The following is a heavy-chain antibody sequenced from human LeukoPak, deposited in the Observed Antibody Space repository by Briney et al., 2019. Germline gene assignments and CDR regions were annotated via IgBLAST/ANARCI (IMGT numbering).Heavy chain of an antibody. V-gene: IGHV1-2*02. Sequence: ASVKVSCKASGYTFTSHYMHWVRQAPGQGLEWMGIINPTGGSTNYAQKFQGRVTMTRDTSISTAYMELSRLRSDDTAVYYCARDRPYYYGSGSYYQYGMDVWGQGTTVTVSS. J-gene: IGHJ6*02. CDR3: ARDRPYYYGSGSYYQYGMDV. CDR1: GYTFTSHY. D-gene: IGHD3-10*01. CDR2: INPTGGST.